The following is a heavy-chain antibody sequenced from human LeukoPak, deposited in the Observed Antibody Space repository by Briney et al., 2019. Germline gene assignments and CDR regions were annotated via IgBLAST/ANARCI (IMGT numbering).Heavy chain of an antibody. V-gene: IGHV1-2*02. CDR1: GYTFTAYY. CDR3: ARGPIVVVPSAKRSGWSDP. D-gene: IGHD2-2*01. J-gene: IGHJ5*02. Sequence: ASVKVSCKTSGYTFTAYYMHWVRQAPGQGLEWMGWINPNSGGTNYVQKFQGRVTMTRDTSITTAYMELSRLRSDDTAVYYCARGPIVVVPSAKRSGWSDPWGQGTLVTVSS. CDR2: INPNSGGT.